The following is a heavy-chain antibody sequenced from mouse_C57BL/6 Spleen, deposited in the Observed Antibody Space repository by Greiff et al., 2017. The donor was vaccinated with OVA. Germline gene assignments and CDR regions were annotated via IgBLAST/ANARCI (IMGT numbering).Heavy chain of an antibody. V-gene: IGHV1-39*01. D-gene: IGHD2-4*01. CDR1: GYSFTDYN. J-gene: IGHJ3*01. Sequence: VQLQQSGPELVKPGASVKISCKASGYSFTDYNMNWVKKSNGKSLEWIGVINPNYGTTSDNQKFKGKATFTVDQSSSTAYMQLNSLTSEDSAVYYCGRGYYDYDGAWFAYWGQGTLVTVSA. CDR3: GRGYYDYDGAWFAY. CDR2: INPNYGTT.